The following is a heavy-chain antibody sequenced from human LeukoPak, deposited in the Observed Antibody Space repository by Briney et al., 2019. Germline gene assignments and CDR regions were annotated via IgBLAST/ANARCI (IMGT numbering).Heavy chain of an antibody. CDR1: GLTFSDYY. Sequence: GGSLRLSCAASGLTFSDYYMSWIRQAPGKGLEGVSYISSSSSYTNYADSVKGRFTISRDNAKNSLYLQMNSLRAEDTAVYYCATGYSSGGDYWGQGTLVTVSS. V-gene: IGHV3-11*06. D-gene: IGHD6-19*01. CDR3: ATGYSSGGDY. CDR2: ISSSSSYT. J-gene: IGHJ4*02.